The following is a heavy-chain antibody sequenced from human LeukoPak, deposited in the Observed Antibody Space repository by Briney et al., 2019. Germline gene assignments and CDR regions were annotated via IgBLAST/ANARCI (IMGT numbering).Heavy chain of an antibody. D-gene: IGHD2-2*01. CDR1: GGTFSSYA. CDR2: LIPIFGTA. Sequence: ASVKVSCKASGGTFSSYAISWVRQAPGQGLEWMGGLIPIFGTANYAQKFQGRVTITADESTSTAYMELSSLRSEDTAVYYCARGRLGYCSSTSCFNFDYWGQGTLVTVSS. J-gene: IGHJ4*02. V-gene: IGHV1-69*13. CDR3: ARGRLGYCSSTSCFNFDY.